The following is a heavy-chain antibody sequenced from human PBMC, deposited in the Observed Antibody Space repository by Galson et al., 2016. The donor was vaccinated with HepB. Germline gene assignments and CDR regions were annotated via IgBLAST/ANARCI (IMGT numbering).Heavy chain of an antibody. V-gene: IGHV3-30-3*01. CDR2: ISYDGSKR. J-gene: IGHJ3*02. CDR1: GFSFSNYA. D-gene: IGHD5-24*01. CDR3: ASTHGNSCDGPDI. Sequence: SLRLSCAASGFSFSNYAIHWVRQAPGKGLEWVAVISYDGSKRHYADSVKGRFTISRDNSKSTLYLQMNSLRAEDTAVYYCASTHGNSCDGPDIWGQGTVATVSS.